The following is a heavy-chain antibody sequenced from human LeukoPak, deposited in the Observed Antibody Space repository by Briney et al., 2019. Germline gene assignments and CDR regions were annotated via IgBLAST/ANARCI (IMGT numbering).Heavy chain of an antibody. CDR3: ARDAYLRGVPDGFFDY. V-gene: IGHV3-48*03. J-gene: IGHJ4*02. D-gene: IGHD3-10*02. Sequence: PGGSLRLSCAASGFTFSSYEMNWVRQAPGKGLEWVSYISSSGSTIYYADSVKGRFTISRDNSRNTLDLQLNSLTADDTAVYYCARDAYLRGVPDGFFDYWGQGALVTVSS. CDR2: ISSSGSTI. CDR1: GFTFSSYE.